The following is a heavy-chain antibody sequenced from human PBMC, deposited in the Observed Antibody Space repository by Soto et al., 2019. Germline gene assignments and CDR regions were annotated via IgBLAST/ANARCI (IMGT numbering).Heavy chain of an antibody. J-gene: IGHJ4*02. CDR2: ISGYSGNT. V-gene: IGHV1-18*01. CDR1: GYTFSSYG. CDR3: AREGQLGY. Sequence: ASVKVSCKTSGYTFSSYGFSWVRQAPGQGLEWMGWISGYSGNTNYAQRFQGRVTMTTDTSTSTAYMELRSLRSDDTAVYYCAREGQLGYWGQGTLVTVSS. D-gene: IGHD6-6*01.